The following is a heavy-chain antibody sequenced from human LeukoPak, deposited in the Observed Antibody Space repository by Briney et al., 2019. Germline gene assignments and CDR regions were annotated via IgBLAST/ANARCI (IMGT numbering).Heavy chain of an antibody. J-gene: IGHJ4*02. V-gene: IGHV4-61*02. CDR2: VYTTGST. Sequence: KPSQTLSLTCSVSGDSISNATHYWSWIRQPAGKGLEWIGRVYTTGSTNYNPSLKSRVSISVDTSKNQFSLNVTSVAAADTAVYYCAREREIAVAGTAPFDYWGQGTLVTVSS. CDR1: GDSISNATHY. D-gene: IGHD6-19*01. CDR3: AREREIAVAGTAPFDY.